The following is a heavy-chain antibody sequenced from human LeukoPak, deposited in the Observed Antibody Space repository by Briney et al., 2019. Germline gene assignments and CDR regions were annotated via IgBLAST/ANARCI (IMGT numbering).Heavy chain of an antibody. Sequence: GGSLRLSCAAPGFTFRSNSLNWVGQAPGKGLKWASSISISISYFYYEDSVKGRFTISRDNAKNSLYLQMNSLRAEDTAVYYCARDGSGMTYYYGSGSSNEYYGMDVWGKGTTVTVSS. V-gene: IGHV3-21*01. CDR2: ISISISYF. CDR3: ARDGSGMTYYYGSGSSNEYYGMDV. J-gene: IGHJ6*04. D-gene: IGHD3-10*01. CDR1: GFTFRSNS.